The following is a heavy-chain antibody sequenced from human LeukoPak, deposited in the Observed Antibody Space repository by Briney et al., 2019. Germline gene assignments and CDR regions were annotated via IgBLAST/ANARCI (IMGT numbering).Heavy chain of an antibody. CDR1: GGSISSSNW. J-gene: IGHJ5*02. D-gene: IGHD6-13*01. Sequence: SETLSLTCAVSGGSISSSNWWSWVRQPPGKGLEWIGEIYHSGSTNYNPSLKSRVTISVDKSKNQFSLKLSSVTAADTAVYYCARAHYSSSWSHNWFDPWGQGTLVTVSS. V-gene: IGHV4-4*02. CDR3: ARAHYSSSWSHNWFDP. CDR2: IYHSGST.